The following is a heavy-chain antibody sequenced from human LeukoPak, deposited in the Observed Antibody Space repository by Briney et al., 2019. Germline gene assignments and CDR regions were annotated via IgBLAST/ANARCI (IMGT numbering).Heavy chain of an antibody. Sequence: QSGGSLRLSCAASAFTFNNYWMSWVRQAPGKGLEWVANIKQDGSEKYSVDSVKGRFTISRDNAKNSLYLQMNSLRAEDTAVYYCASVIRGNIYGPLDYWGQGTLVTVSS. CDR3: ASVIRGNIYGPLDY. CDR2: IKQDGSEK. CDR1: AFTFNNYW. V-gene: IGHV3-7*01. J-gene: IGHJ4*02. D-gene: IGHD5-18*01.